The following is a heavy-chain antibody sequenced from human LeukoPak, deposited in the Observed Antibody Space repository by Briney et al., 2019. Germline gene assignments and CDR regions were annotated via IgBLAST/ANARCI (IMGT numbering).Heavy chain of an antibody. Sequence: PSETLSLTCTVSGVSISSGGYYWSWIRQPPGKGLEWIGYIYYSGSTNYNPSLKSRVTISVDTSKNQFSLKLSSVTAADTAVYYCARADCSSTSCYVFSYWGQGTLVTVSS. CDR1: GVSISSGGYY. D-gene: IGHD2-2*01. CDR3: ARADCSSTSCYVFSY. CDR2: IYYSGST. V-gene: IGHV4-61*08. J-gene: IGHJ4*02.